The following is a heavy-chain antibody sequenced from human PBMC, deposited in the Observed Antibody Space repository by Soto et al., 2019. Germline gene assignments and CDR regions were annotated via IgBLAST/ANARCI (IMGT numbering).Heavy chain of an antibody. CDR2: ISAYNGNT. D-gene: IGHD3-9*01. CDR3: AMWPWAYYDILTGYISYYYGMDV. CDR1: GYTFTSYG. J-gene: IGHJ6*02. V-gene: IGHV1-18*01. Sequence: GASVKVSCKASGYTFTSYGISWVRQAPGQGLEWMGWISAYNGNTNYAQKLKGRVTMTTDTSTSTAYMELRSLRSDDTAVYFCAMWPWAYYDILTGYISYYYGMDVWGQGTTVTVSS.